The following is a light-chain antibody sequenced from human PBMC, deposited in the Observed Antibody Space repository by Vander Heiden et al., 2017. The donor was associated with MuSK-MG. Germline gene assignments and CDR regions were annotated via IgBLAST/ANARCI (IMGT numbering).Light chain of an antibody. CDR1: SSDVGSYNL. CDR2: EGS. J-gene: IGLJ1*01. CDR3: CSYAGSGTFGYV. Sequence: QSALTQPASVSGSPGPSITISCTGTSSDVGSYNLVSWYQQHPGKAPKLMIYEGSKRPSGVSNRFSGSQSGNTASLTTSGLQAEDETEYYCCSYAGSGTFGYVFGGGTKVTV. V-gene: IGLV2-23*03.